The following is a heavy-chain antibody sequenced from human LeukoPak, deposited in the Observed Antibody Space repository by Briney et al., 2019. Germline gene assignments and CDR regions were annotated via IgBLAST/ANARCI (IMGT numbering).Heavy chain of an antibody. J-gene: IGHJ4*02. CDR3: ARDPSTIYNSGSYGDY. V-gene: IGHV3-64*01. CDR1: GFTFSSYA. D-gene: IGHD1-26*01. CDR2: ISSNGGST. Sequence: GGSLRLSCAASGFTFSSYAMHWVRQAPGKGLEYVSAISSNGGSTYYANSVKGRFTISRDNSKNTLYLQMGSLRAEDMAVYYCARDPSTIYNSGSYGDYWGQGTLVTVSS.